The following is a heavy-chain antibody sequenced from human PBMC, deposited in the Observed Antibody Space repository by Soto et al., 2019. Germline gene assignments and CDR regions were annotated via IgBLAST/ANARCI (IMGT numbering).Heavy chain of an antibody. CDR3: ANVDTAMVT. J-gene: IGHJ5*02. V-gene: IGHV4-30-4*01. D-gene: IGHD5-18*01. CDR2: IYYFGST. CDR1: GGSISSGDYY. Sequence: PSETLSLTCTVSGGSISSGDYYWSWIRQPPGKGLEWIGYIYYFGSTYYNPSLKSRLTISVDTSKNQFSLKLSSVTAADTAVYYCANVDTAMVTWGQGTLVTVSS.